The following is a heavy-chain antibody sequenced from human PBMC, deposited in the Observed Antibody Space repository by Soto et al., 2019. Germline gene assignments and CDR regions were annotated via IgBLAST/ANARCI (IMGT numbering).Heavy chain of an antibody. V-gene: IGHV3-23*01. Sequence: EVQLLESGGGLVQPGGSLRLSCAASGLTFSHNAMSWVRQAPGKGLEWVSTISGNGRVTYYTDSVKGRFTISRDNSTNTVYMEMSSLRAEDTAVFYCANRGDDIKVFRHGGQGTRVTVSS. J-gene: IGHJ1*01. CDR3: ANRGDDIKVFRH. CDR1: GLTFSHNA. CDR2: ISGNGRVT. D-gene: IGHD2-21*02.